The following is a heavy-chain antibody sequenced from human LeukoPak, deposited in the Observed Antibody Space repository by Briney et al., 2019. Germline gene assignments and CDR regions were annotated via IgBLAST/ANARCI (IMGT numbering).Heavy chain of an antibody. D-gene: IGHD1-1*01. V-gene: IGHV6-1*01. Sequence: SQTLSLTCAISGGSVSSDSSAWNWITQSPSRGLEWLGRTYFRSKWYNDYAVSVKSRIIINADTSKNHFSLQLNSVTPEDTAVYFCARNVIGTTYDAFGIWGQGTMVTVSS. CDR3: ARNVIGTTYDAFGI. CDR2: TYFRSKWYN. J-gene: IGHJ3*02. CDR1: GGSVSSDSSA.